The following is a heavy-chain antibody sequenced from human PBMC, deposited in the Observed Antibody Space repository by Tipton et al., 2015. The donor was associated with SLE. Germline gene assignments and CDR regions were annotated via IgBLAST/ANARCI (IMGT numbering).Heavy chain of an antibody. CDR2: IYSSGST. CDR3: ARGGTSSVLIRNCYFDY. Sequence: TLSLTCTVSGGSISSSKYYWGWIRQPPEKGLEWIGSIYSSGSTYYNPSLKSRVSISVDTSKNQFFLNLRSVTAADTAVYFCARGGTSSVLIRNCYFDYWGQGSLVTVSS. CDR1: GGSISSSKYY. D-gene: IGHD2-8*01. J-gene: IGHJ4*02. V-gene: IGHV4-39*07.